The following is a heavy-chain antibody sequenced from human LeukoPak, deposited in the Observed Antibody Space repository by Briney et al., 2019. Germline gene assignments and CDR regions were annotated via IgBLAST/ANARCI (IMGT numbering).Heavy chain of an antibody. J-gene: IGHJ4*02. CDR3: AKGVGYNYLDYFDY. D-gene: IGHD5-24*01. CDR1: GFTFSSYA. Sequence: GGSLRLSCAASGFTFSSYAMHWVRQAPGKGLEGVAVISYDGSNKYYADSVKGRFTISRDNSKNTLYLQMNSLRAEDTAVYYCAKGVGYNYLDYFDYWGQGTLVTVSS. CDR2: ISYDGSNK. V-gene: IGHV3-30*04.